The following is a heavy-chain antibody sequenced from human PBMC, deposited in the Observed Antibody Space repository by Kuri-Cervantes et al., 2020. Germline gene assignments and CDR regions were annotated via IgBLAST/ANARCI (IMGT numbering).Heavy chain of an antibody. D-gene: IGHD3-3*01. CDR1: GYTFTGYY. CDR3: ARGLRFLEWLPSEGYYGMNV. V-gene: IGHV1-2*02. Sequence: ASVKVSCKASGYTFTGYYMHWVRQAPGQGLEWMGWINPNSGGTNYAQKFQGRVTMTRDTSISTAYMELSRLRSDDTAVYYCARGLRFLEWLPSEGYYGMNVWGQGTTVTVSS. J-gene: IGHJ6*02. CDR2: INPNSGGT.